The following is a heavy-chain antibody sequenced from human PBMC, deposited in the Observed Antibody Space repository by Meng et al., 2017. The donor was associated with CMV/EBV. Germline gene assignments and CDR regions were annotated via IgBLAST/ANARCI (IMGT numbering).Heavy chain of an antibody. CDR3: AKSSEQNWNYGGWYFDL. D-gene: IGHD1-7*01. CDR1: GGSISSYY. V-gene: IGHV4-4*07. J-gene: IGHJ2*01. CDR2: IYTSGST. Sequence: VQLQESGPGLGKPSETLSLTCTVAGGSISSYYWSWIRQPAGKGLEWIGRIYTSGSTNYNPSLKSRVTMSVDTSKNQFSLKLSSVTAADTAVYYCAKSSEQNWNYGGWYFDLWGRGTLVTVSS.